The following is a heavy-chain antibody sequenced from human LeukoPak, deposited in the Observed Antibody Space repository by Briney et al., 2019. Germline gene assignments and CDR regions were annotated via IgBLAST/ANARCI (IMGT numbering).Heavy chain of an antibody. J-gene: IGHJ4*02. CDR2: ISWNSGSI. V-gene: IGHV3-9*01. D-gene: IGHD5-18*01. CDR1: GFTFDDYA. CDR3: AKDVNEEYSYGYSHY. Sequence: GGSLRLSCAASGFTFDDYAMHWVRQAPGKGLEWVSGISWNSGSIGYADSVKGRFTISRDNAKNSLYLQMNSLRAEDTALYYCAKDVNEEYSYGYSHYWGQGTLVTVSS.